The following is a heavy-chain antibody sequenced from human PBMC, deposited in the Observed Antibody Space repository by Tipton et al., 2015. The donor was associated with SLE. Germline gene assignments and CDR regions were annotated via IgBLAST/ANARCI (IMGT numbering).Heavy chain of an antibody. CDR1: GGSIRSSNW. V-gene: IGHV4-4*02. Sequence: TLSLTCAVSGGSIRSSNWWSWVRQPPGKGLEYIGSIYHSGSTFYNPSLKSRVTISVDTSKNQFSLKLSSVTAADTAVYYCAGDSGEIAFDIWGQGTMVTVSS. CDR2: IYHSGST. CDR3: AGDSGEIAFDI. D-gene: IGHD3-10*01. J-gene: IGHJ3*02.